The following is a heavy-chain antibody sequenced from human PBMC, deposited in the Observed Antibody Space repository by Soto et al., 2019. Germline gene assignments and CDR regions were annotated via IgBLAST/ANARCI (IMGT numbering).Heavy chain of an antibody. Sequence: QVQLQESGPGLVKPLGTLSLTCAVSGASIGTSNWWSWVRQSPGKGLEWIGEIHDSGSTESNPSLVRRVTTSPDKPKKQFSLNVSYVTAADTAVYYCARLKTYDVLNKSDYWGQGSLVTVSS. CDR3: ARLKTYDVLNKSDY. D-gene: IGHD3-9*01. CDR2: IHDSGST. CDR1: GASIGTSNW. V-gene: IGHV4-4*02. J-gene: IGHJ4*02.